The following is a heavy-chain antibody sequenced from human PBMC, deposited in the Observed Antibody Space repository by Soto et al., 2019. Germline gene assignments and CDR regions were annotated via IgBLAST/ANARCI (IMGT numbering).Heavy chain of an antibody. D-gene: IGHD5-18*01. V-gene: IGHV4-30-4*01. CDR1: GGSINSGDYY. J-gene: IGHJ4*02. Sequence: QVQLQESGPGLVKPSQTLSLTCTVSGGSINSGDYYWSWIRQPPGKGLEWIGYIYYSGSTYYNPSLTSRVTRSVDTSKSQFSLKLSSVTAADTAVYYCARLPRAASYGYPYWGQGTLVTVSS. CDR3: ARLPRAASYGYPY. CDR2: IYYSGST.